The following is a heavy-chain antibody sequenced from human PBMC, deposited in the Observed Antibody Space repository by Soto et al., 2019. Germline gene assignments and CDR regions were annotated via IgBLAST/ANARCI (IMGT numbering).Heavy chain of an antibody. CDR3: ASQLTVTNFDY. CDR1: VGSFSGYY. D-gene: IGHD4-17*01. Sequence: QVQLQQWGAGLLKPSETLSLTCAVYVGSFSGYYWSWIRQPPGKGLEWIGEINHSGSTNYNPSLKSRVTISVDTSNNQFSLKLSSVTAAYTAVYYYASQLTVTNFDYWGQGTLVTVST. J-gene: IGHJ4*02. CDR2: INHSGST. V-gene: IGHV4-34*01.